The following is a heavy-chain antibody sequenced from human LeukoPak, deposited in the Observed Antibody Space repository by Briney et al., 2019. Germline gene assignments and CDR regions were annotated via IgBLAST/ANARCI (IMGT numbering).Heavy chain of an antibody. Sequence: GESLKISCKGSGYSFISYWIGWVRQMPGKGLEWMGIIYPGGSDTRYSPSFQDQATISVDKSFTTAYLQWSSLKASDTAMYYCARHVTSGFNYFDYWGQGTLVTVSS. CDR1: GYSFISYW. CDR3: ARHVTSGFNYFDY. J-gene: IGHJ4*02. CDR2: IYPGGSDT. V-gene: IGHV5-51*01. D-gene: IGHD3-3*01.